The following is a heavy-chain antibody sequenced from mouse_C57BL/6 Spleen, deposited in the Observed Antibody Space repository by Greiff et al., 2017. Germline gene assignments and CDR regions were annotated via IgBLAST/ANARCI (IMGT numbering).Heavy chain of an antibody. CDR1: GYAFSSSW. CDR3: ARESIYYDYDEGY. V-gene: IGHV1-82*01. J-gene: IGHJ3*01. CDR2: IYPGDGDT. Sequence: QVQLKESGPELVKPGASVKISCKASGYAFSSSWMNWVKPRPGKGLEWIGRIYPGDGDTNYNGKFKGKATLTADKSSSTAYMQLSSLTSEDSAVYFCARESIYYDYDEGYWGQGTLVTVSA. D-gene: IGHD2-4*01.